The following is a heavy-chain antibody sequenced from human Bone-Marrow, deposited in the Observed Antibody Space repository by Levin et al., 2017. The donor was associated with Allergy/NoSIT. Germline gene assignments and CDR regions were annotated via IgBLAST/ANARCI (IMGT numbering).Heavy chain of an antibody. D-gene: IGHD2-15*01. J-gene: IGHJ4*02. CDR2: ISGSDDGT. CDR1: GFTFSTYA. V-gene: IGHV3-23*01. CDR3: AKASQGSCRGALCYTLDY. Sequence: HPGGSLRLSCAASGFTFSTYAMSWVRQAPGTGLEWVSAISGSDDGTYYADSVKGRFTISRDNFKNTLYLQMNSLRADDTAIYYCAKASQGSCRGALCYTLDYWGQGALVTVSS.